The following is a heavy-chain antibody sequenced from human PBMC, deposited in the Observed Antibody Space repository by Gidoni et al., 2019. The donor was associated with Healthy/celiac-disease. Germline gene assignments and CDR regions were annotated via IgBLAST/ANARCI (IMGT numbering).Heavy chain of an antibody. Sequence: EVQLLESGGRLVQHGGSLRLSWAASGFTFRTFAMGWVRQAPGKGLAWVSGRSGTGDSTYNADSVRGRFTISRDNSKNTVFLQMNRLRAEDTAVYYCAKLRAGDCYSPCDYWGQGTLVTVSS. CDR3: AKLRAGDCYSPCDY. CDR1: GFTFRTFA. V-gene: IGHV3-23*01. J-gene: IGHJ4*02. D-gene: IGHD2-21*02. CDR2: RSGTGDST.